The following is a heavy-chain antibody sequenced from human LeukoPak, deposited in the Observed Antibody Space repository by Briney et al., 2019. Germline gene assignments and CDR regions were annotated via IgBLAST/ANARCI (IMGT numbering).Heavy chain of an antibody. Sequence: GGSLRLSCAASGFTFSSYWMSWVRQAPGKGLEWVANIKQDGSEKYYVDSVKGRFTISRDNAKNSLYLQMNSLRAEDTAVYYCAKDLGYSSGWALDCWGQGTLVTVSS. CDR3: AKDLGYSSGWALDC. D-gene: IGHD6-19*01. CDR1: GFTFSSYW. CDR2: IKQDGSEK. V-gene: IGHV3-7*04. J-gene: IGHJ4*02.